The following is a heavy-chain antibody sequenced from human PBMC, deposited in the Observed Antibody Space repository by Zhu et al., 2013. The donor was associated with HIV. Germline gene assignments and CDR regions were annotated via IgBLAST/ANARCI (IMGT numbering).Heavy chain of an antibody. CDR1: GYTFTSYA. CDR3: ARVRGIVARYYYGMDV. J-gene: IGHJ6*02. V-gene: IGHV1-3*01. D-gene: IGHD5-12*01. CDR2: INAGNGNT. Sequence: QVQLVQSGAEVKKPGASVKVSCKASGYTFTSYAMHWVRQAPGQRLEWMGWINAGNGNTKYSQKFQGRVTITRDTSASTAYMELSSLRSEDTAVYYCARVRGIVARYYYGMDVWGQGTTVTVSS.